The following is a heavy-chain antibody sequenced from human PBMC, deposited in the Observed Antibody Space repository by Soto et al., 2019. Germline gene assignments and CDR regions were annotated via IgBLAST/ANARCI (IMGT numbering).Heavy chain of an antibody. CDR3: ARRTAGGSGTYYNSWFDP. J-gene: IGHJ5*02. V-gene: IGHV4-34*01. Sequence: SETLSLTCAVYGGSFSGYYWSWIRRPPGRGLEWIGEINHSGTTNNNPSLKSRVTISVDTSKNQFSLKVSSVTAADTAVYYCARRTAGGSGTYYNSWFDPWGQGTLVTVSS. CDR1: GGSFSGYY. CDR2: INHSGTT. D-gene: IGHD3-10*01.